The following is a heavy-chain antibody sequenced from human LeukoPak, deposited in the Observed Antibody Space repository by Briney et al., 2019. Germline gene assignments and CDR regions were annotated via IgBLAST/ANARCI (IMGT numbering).Heavy chain of an antibody. CDR3: ALDNWNEFDP. J-gene: IGHJ5*02. D-gene: IGHD1-20*01. V-gene: IGHV1-18*01. Sequence: ASVKVSCKASGYRFSSNGISWVRQAPGQGLEWVGCVSTYNSDTNYAPKFQGRVTMTKDTSTSTVYMELRSLRTDDTAVYYCALDNWNEFDPWGQGTLVTVSS. CDR2: VSTYNSDT. CDR1: GYRFSSNG.